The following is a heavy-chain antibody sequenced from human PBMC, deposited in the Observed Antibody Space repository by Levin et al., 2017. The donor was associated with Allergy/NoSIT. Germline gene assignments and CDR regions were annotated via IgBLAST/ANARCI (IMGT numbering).Heavy chain of an antibody. CDR1: GFTFSSYW. CDR3: ARITQIPVALTFDY. J-gene: IGHJ4*02. D-gene: IGHD6-19*01. CDR2: IKQDGSEK. Sequence: GGSLRLSCAASGFTFSSYWMSWVRQAPGKGLEWVANIKQDGSEKYYVDSVKGRFTISSDNAKNSLYLQMNSLRAEDTAVYYCARITQIPVALTFDYWGQGTLVTVSS. V-gene: IGHV3-7*01.